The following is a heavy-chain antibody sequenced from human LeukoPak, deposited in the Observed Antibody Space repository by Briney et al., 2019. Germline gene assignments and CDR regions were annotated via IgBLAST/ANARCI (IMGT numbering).Heavy chain of an antibody. Sequence: SETLSLTCTVSGGTISSYYWSWIRQPPGKGLEWIGYIYYSGSTNYNPSLKSRVTISVDTSKNQFSLKLSSVTAADTAVYYCARVCQDGGGDCYNAFDIWGQGTMVTVSS. CDR2: IYYSGST. J-gene: IGHJ3*02. CDR1: GGTISSYY. D-gene: IGHD2-21*01. V-gene: IGHV4-59*01. CDR3: ARVCQDGGGDCYNAFDI.